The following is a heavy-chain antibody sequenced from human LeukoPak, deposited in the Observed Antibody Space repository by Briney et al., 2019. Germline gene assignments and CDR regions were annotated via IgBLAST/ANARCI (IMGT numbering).Heavy chain of an antibody. V-gene: IGHV3-7*02. Sequence: GGSLRLSCAASGFAFSSSWMAWVRQAPGKGLEWVGNMNPDGSTKNYVDSVRGRFTISRDNAKNTLYLQMNSLRAEDTAVYYCARALASSGDYWGQGTLVTVSS. CDR1: GFAFSSSW. D-gene: IGHD3-10*01. J-gene: IGHJ4*02. CDR2: MNPDGSTK. CDR3: ARALASSGDY.